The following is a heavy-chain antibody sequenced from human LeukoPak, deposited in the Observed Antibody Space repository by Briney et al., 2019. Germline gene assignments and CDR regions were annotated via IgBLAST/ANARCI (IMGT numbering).Heavy chain of an antibody. D-gene: IGHD3-22*01. Sequence: GGSLRLSCAASGFTFSSYAMSWVRQAPGKGLEWVSVISSSGGSTYYADSVKGRFIISRDNSKNTLYLQMNGLRPEDTAVYYCAKEPYDSGGYYFDYWGQGTLVTVSS. V-gene: IGHV3-23*01. J-gene: IGHJ4*02. CDR2: ISSSGGST. CDR3: AKEPYDSGGYYFDY. CDR1: GFTFSSYA.